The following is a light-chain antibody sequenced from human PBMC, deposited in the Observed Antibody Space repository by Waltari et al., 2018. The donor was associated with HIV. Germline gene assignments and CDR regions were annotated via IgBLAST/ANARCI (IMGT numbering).Light chain of an antibody. CDR2: DVT. CDR1: RREFRTYDY. Sequence: SALTQPASVSGSPGQSIPISCTGTRREFRTYDYVSWYQHHPGKAPKLLIYDVTTRPSGVSPRFSGSKSGGTASLIISGLQAEDEADYFCSSYIGPWVFGGGTTLTV. CDR3: SSYIGPWV. V-gene: IGLV2-14*03. J-gene: IGLJ3*02.